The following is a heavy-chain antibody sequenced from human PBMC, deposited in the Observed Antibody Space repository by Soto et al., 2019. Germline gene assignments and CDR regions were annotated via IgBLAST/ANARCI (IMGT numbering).Heavy chain of an antibody. CDR1: GFTFSSYA. CDR2: ISGSGGST. V-gene: IGHV3-23*01. CDR3: AKDSHFDFWSGYRDNWFAP. Sequence: EVQLLESGGGLVQPGGSLRLSCAASGFTFSSYAMSWVRQAPGKGLEWVSAISGSGGSTYYADSVKGRFTISRDNSKNTLYLQMNSLRAEDTAVYYCAKDSHFDFWSGYRDNWFAPWGQGTLVTFSS. D-gene: IGHD3-3*01. J-gene: IGHJ5*02.